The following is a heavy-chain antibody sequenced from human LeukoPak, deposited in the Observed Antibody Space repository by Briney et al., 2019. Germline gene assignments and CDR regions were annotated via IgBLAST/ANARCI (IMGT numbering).Heavy chain of an antibody. V-gene: IGHV5-51*01. J-gene: IGHJ4*02. D-gene: IGHD5-24*01. CDR2: IYPGDSDT. CDR3: AREGRYNGYNYGGHEFDY. Sequence: GESLKISCKGSGYSFTSYWIGWVRQMPGKGLEWMGIIYPGDSDTRYSPSFQGQVTISADKSISTAYLQWSSLRASDTAMYYCAREGRYNGYNYGGHEFDYWGQGTLVTVSS. CDR1: GYSFTSYW.